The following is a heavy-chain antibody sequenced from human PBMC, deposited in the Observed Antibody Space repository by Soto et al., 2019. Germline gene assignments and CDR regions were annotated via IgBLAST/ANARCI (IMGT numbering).Heavy chain of an antibody. D-gene: IGHD2-21*01. CDR1: GGSFSDYI. CDR2: INHGGNN. V-gene: IGHV4-34*01. J-gene: IGHJ2*01. CDR3: VRGGIASAHTKYWYSDV. Sequence: QVQLQQWGARLLKPSETLSLSCAVSGGSFSDYIWSWIRQPPGKGLEWIGEINHGGNNNYNPSLKSRISVSMDTSKKQFSPQLTSVSAADTAVYYGVRGGIASAHTKYWYSDVWGRGTLVAVS.